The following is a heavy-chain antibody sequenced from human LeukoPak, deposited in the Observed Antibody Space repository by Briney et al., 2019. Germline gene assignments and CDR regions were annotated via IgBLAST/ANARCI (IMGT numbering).Heavy chain of an antibody. Sequence: PGGSLRLPCAASGFTFSSYAMSWVRQAPGKGLEWVSAISGSGGSTYYADSVKGRFTISRDNSKNTLYLQMNSLRAEDTAVYYCAKDRGYSGYDLGGFDYWGQGTLVTVSS. CDR3: AKDRGYSGYDLGGFDY. CDR2: ISGSGGST. J-gene: IGHJ4*02. V-gene: IGHV3-23*01. D-gene: IGHD5-12*01. CDR1: GFTFSSYA.